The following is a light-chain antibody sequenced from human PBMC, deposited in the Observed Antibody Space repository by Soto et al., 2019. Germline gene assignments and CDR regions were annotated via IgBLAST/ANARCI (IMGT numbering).Light chain of an antibody. CDR3: QQANSFPFT. V-gene: IGKV3-15*01. Sequence: EVVLAQSPVTLSFSPGERATLSCRASQSVSSYLAWYQQKPGQAPRLLIYGASTRATGIPARFSGSGSGTEFTLTISSLQSEDFATYYCQQANSFPFTFGQGTRLEIK. J-gene: IGKJ5*01. CDR1: QSVSSY. CDR2: GAS.